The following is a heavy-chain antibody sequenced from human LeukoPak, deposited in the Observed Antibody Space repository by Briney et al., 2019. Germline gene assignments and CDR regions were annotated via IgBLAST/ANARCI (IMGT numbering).Heavy chain of an antibody. V-gene: IGHV3-23*01. Sequence: GGSLRLSCAASGFTPSSFAMRWVRQAPGKGTEWVSGMMGSVYSVFYADSVQGRLTISRDSSKSALDLQMDRLRAEGTAVCDFAQSRSDYVDVALDIWG. CDR2: MMGSVYSV. J-gene: IGHJ3*02. D-gene: IGHD4-17*01. CDR3: AQSRSDYVDVALDI. CDR1: GFTPSSFA.